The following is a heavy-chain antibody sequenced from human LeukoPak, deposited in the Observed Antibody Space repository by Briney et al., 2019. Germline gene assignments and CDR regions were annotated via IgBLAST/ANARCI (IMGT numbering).Heavy chain of an antibody. CDR3: AKGYDFWSGSFDY. CDR2: ISWNSGSI. J-gene: IGHJ4*01. Sequence: PGGSLRLSCAASGFTFDDYAMHWVRQAPGKGLEWVSGISWNSGSIGYADSVKGRFTISRDNAKNSLYLQMNSLRAEDTALYYCAKGYDFWSGSFDYWGQEPWSPAPQ. D-gene: IGHD3-3*01. CDR1: GFTFDDYA. V-gene: IGHV3-9*01.